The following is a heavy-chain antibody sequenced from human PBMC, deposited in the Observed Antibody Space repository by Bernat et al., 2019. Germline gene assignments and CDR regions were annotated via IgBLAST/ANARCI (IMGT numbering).Heavy chain of an antibody. Sequence: QVQLVQSGSELKKPGASVKVSCKPSGYKFTDYAVVWVRQAPGQGLEWMGWINTNTGNPSYAQGFTGRFVFSLDTSVSTAYLQISSLKTEDTAMYYCARPLRHCRSTTCYSQFDYWGQGTLVTVSS. CDR2: INTNTGNP. J-gene: IGHJ4*02. V-gene: IGHV7-4-1*02. CDR1: GYKFTDYA. CDR3: ARPLRHCRSTTCYSQFDY. D-gene: IGHD2-2*02.